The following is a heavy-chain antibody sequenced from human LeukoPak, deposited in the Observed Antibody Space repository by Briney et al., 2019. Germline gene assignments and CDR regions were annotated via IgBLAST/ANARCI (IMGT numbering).Heavy chain of an antibody. D-gene: IGHD6-6*01. CDR3: ARRGSSSSVDY. CDR2: INSDGSST. Sequence: GGSLRLSCAASGFTFSSYWMHWVRQAPGKGLVWVSRINSDGSSTSYADSVKGRFTISRDNAKNSLYLQMNSLRAEDTAVYYCARRGSSSSVDYWGQGTLVTISS. CDR1: GFTFSSYW. V-gene: IGHV3-74*01. J-gene: IGHJ4*02.